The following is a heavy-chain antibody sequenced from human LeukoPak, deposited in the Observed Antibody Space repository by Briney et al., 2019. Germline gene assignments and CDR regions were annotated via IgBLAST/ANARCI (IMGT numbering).Heavy chain of an antibody. Sequence: GASVKVSCKASGGTFSSYAISWVRQAPGQGLEWMGRIIPILGIANYAQKFQGRVTITADKSTSTAYMELSSLRSEDTAVYYCARDLSGCSSTSCYQEGDYWGQGTLVTVSS. CDR1: GGTFSSYA. CDR2: IIPILGIA. D-gene: IGHD2-2*01. CDR3: ARDLSGCSSTSCYQEGDY. V-gene: IGHV1-69*04. J-gene: IGHJ4*02.